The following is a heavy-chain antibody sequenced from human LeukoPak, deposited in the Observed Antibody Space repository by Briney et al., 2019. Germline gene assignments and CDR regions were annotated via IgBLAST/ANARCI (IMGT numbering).Heavy chain of an antibody. CDR2: INTDESRT. Sequence: GGSLRLSCAASGFTFSNYWMHWVRHVPGKGLVWVSRINTDESRTNYADSVEGRFTISRDNAKNALYLQMNSLRADDTAVYYCARGAFYQYYMDVWGKGTTVTVSS. V-gene: IGHV3-74*01. J-gene: IGHJ6*03. CDR1: GFTFSNYW. CDR3: ARGAFYQYYMDV.